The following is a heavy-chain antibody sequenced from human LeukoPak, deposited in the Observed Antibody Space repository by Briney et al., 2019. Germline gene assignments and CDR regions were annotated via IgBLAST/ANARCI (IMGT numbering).Heavy chain of an antibody. Sequence: GGSLRLSCAASGFTFSSYGMHWVRQAPGKGLEWVAVIWYDGSNKYYADSVKGRFTISRDNSKNTLYLQMNSLRAEDTAVYYCAETLHYNWNDLDYWGQGTLVTVSS. CDR1: GFTFSSYG. CDR2: IWYDGSNK. V-gene: IGHV3-33*06. J-gene: IGHJ4*02. D-gene: IGHD1-20*01. CDR3: AETLHYNWNDLDY.